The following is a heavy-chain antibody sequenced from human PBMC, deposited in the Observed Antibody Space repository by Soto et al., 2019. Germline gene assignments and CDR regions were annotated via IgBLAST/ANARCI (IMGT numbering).Heavy chain of an antibody. CDR2: IYSGGST. D-gene: IGHD6-19*01. CDR1: GFTVSSNY. V-gene: IGHV3-53*02. J-gene: IGHJ6*02. CDR3: ARDLVYSSGWTEEELSHYYGMDV. Sequence: EVQLVETGGGLIQPGGSLRLSCAASGFTVSSNYMSWVRQAPGKGLEWVSVIYSGGSTYYADSVKGRFTISRDNSKNTLYLQMNSVRAEDTAVYYCARDLVYSSGWTEEELSHYYGMDVWGQGTTVTVSS.